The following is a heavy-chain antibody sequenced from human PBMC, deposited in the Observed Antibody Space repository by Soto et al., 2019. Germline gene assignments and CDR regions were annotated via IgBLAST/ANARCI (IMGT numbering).Heavy chain of an antibody. D-gene: IGHD3-10*01. CDR1: GGSVSSGSYY. Sequence: QVQLQESGPGLVKPSETLSLTCTVSGGSVSSGSYYWSWIRQPPGKGLEWIGYIYYSGSTNYNPSLKSLVTISVDTSKNQFSLKLSSVTAADTAVYYCARDRGPYYYYGMDVWGQGTTVTVSS. J-gene: IGHJ6*02. V-gene: IGHV4-61*01. CDR3: ARDRGPYYYYGMDV. CDR2: IYYSGST.